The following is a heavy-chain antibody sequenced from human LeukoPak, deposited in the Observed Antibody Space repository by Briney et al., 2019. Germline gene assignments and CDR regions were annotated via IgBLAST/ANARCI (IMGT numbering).Heavy chain of an antibody. V-gene: IGHV1-2*02. Sequence: ASVKVSCKPSGYTFNGYYMHWVQQDPGHRLEWTGWINPNSGGTNYAQKFQGSDTMTRETSISTAYMALSRLRSDDTAVYYCARTGVRSTSCYTRLVYWGQGTLVTVSS. CDR3: ARTGVRSTSCYTRLVY. J-gene: IGHJ4*02. D-gene: IGHD2-2*02. CDR1: GYTFNGYY. CDR2: INPNSGGT.